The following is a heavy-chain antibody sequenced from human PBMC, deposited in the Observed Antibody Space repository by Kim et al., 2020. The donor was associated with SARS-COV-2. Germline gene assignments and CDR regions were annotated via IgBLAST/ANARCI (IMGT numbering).Heavy chain of an antibody. CDR3: AXEGWGTTGTYYFDY. Sequence: GGSLRLSCAASGFTFSDHYMDWVRQAPGKGLEWVGRTRNKANSYTTEYAASVKGRFTISRDDSKNSLYLQMNSLKTEDTAVYYCAXEGWGTTGTYYFDYWGQGTLVTVSS. CDR2: TRNKANSYTT. CDR1: GFTFSDHY. J-gene: IGHJ4*02. V-gene: IGHV3-72*01. D-gene: IGHD1-7*01.